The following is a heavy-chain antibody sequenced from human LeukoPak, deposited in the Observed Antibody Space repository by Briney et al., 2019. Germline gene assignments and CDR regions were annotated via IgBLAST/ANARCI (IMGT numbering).Heavy chain of an antibody. Sequence: PGGSLRLSCAASGFTFSSYAMGWVRQAPGKGLEWVSAISGSGGSTYYADSVKGRFTISRDNSKNTLYLQMNSLRAEDTAVYYCARPDIGVASFDYWGQGTLVTVSS. CDR3: ARPDIGVASFDY. J-gene: IGHJ4*02. CDR2: ISGSGGST. CDR1: GFTFSSYA. V-gene: IGHV3-23*01. D-gene: IGHD5-12*01.